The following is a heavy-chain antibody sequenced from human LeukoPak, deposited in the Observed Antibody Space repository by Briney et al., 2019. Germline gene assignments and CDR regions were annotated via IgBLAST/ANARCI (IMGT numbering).Heavy chain of an antibody. CDR1: GGSISSYY. J-gene: IGHJ3*02. V-gene: IGHV4-59*08. D-gene: IGHD6-13*01. CDR3: ARHRRIADPNAFDI. CDR2: IYYSGST. Sequence: SETLSLTCTVSGGSISSYYWSWLRQPPGKGLEWIGYIYYSGSTNHNPSLRSRVTISVDTSKTQFSLKLSSVPAADTAVYYCARHRRIADPNAFDIWGQGTMVTVSS.